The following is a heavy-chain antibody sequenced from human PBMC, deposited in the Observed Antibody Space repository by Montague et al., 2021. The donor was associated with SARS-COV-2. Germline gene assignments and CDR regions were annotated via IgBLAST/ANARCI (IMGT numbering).Heavy chain of an antibody. D-gene: IGHD4-17*01. J-gene: IGHJ6*02. CDR1: GGSIGTHY. V-gene: IGHV4-59*11. CDR3: ARDNYGDWGYYGLDV. Sequence: SETLSLTCTVPGGSIGTHYWNWIRQSPGKGLEWLGYIYYTGSTKYSPSLKSRVTISMDTSRDQLSLRLKSVTAADTAVYYCARDNYGDWGYYGLDVWGQGTTVIVSS. CDR2: IYYTGST.